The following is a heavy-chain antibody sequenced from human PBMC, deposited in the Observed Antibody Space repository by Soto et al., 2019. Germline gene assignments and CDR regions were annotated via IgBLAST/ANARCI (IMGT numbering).Heavy chain of an antibody. D-gene: IGHD3-16*01. CDR1: GGSISSYY. J-gene: IGHJ4*02. CDR2: IYYSGST. CDR3: ARDFSMMGGLFDY. Sequence: SETLSLTCTVSGGSISSYYWSWIRQPPGKGLEWIGYIYYSGSTNYNPSLKSRVTISVDTSKNQFSLKLSSVTAADTAVYYCARDFSMMGGLFDYWGQGTLVTVSS. V-gene: IGHV4-59*01.